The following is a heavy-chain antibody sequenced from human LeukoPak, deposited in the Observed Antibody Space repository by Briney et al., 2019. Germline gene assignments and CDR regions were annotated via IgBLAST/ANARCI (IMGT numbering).Heavy chain of an antibody. V-gene: IGHV3-66*02. CDR3: ASLTYYIDS. Sequence: PGGSLRLSCAASGFTFSTYAMSWVRQAPGKGLEWVSVIYSGGSTYCADSVKGRFTISRDNSKNTLYLQMNSLRVEDTAVYYCASLTYYIDSWGQGTLVTVSS. CDR1: GFTFSTYA. D-gene: IGHD1-14*01. CDR2: IYSGGST. J-gene: IGHJ4*02.